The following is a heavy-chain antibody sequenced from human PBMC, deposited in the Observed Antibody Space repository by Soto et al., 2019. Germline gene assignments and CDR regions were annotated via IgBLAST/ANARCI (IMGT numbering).Heavy chain of an antibody. CDR1: TYTFTNYW. V-gene: IGHV5-10-1*01. Sequence: GESLKISFKGSTYTFTNYWISWVRQMPGKGLEWMGRIDPSDSYTNYSPSFQGHVTISADKSISTAYLQWSSLKASDTAMYYCARHWVFGSGSGGNGLDVWGQGTTVTVSS. CDR3: ARHWVFGSGSGGNGLDV. J-gene: IGHJ6*02. CDR2: IDPSDSYT. D-gene: IGHD3-10*01.